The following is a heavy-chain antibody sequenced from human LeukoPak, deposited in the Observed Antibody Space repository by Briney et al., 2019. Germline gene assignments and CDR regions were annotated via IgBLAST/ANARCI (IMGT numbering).Heavy chain of an antibody. V-gene: IGHV1-46*01. J-gene: IGHJ4*02. D-gene: IGHD2-15*01. Sequence: ASVKVSCKASGYTFTSYYMHWVRQAPGQGLEWMGMINPSGGSTSYAQKFQGRVTMTRDMSTSTVYMELSSLRSEDTAVYYCARASDIVVVVAASDYWGQGTLVTVSS. CDR3: ARASDIVVVVAASDY. CDR1: GYTFTSYY. CDR2: INPSGGST.